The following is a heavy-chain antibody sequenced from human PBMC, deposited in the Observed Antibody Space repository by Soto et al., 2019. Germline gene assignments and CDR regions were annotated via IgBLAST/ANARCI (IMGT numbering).Heavy chain of an antibody. CDR2: INPSGGST. Sequence: QVQLVQSGAEVKKPGASVKVSCKASGYTFTSYYLHWVRQAPGQGLEWMGIINPSGGSTSYAQKFQSRVTMTRDTSTSTVYRELSSLRSEDTAVYYWARGLVYHPLLDTIYYFDYWGQGTLVTVSS. V-gene: IGHV1-46*01. CDR1: GYTFTSYY. J-gene: IGHJ4*02. CDR3: ARGLVYHPLLDTIYYFDY. D-gene: IGHD2-21*02.